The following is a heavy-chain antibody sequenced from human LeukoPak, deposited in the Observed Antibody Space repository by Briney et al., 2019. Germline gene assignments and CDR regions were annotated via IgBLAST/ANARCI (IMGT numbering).Heavy chain of an antibody. CDR1: GYTFTGYY. CDR3: ARDHGACSGGSCFLFDY. J-gene: IGHJ4*02. V-gene: IGHV1-2*02. CDR2: INPNSGGK. D-gene: IGHD2-15*01. Sequence: ASAKVSCKASGYTFTGYYMHWVRQAPGQGLEWMGWINPNSGGKNYAQKFQGRVTMTRDTSISTAYMELSRLRSDDTAVYYCARDHGACSGGSCFLFDYWGQGTLVTVSS.